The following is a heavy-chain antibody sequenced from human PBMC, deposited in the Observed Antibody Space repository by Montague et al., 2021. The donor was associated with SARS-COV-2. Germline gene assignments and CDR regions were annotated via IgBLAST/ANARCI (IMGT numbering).Heavy chain of an antibody. CDR2: IYNTGST. Sequence: SETLSLTCTVSRGSLRLTSYYWGWIHQPPGKGLEWIGSIYNTGSTYYDPSLESRVTMSVDNSKNQFSLMLTSVTAADTAVYYCARKGISVADTGSDIWGQGTMVIVSS. D-gene: IGHD2-15*01. CDR1: RGSLRLTSYY. J-gene: IGHJ3*02. V-gene: IGHV4-39*01. CDR3: ARKGISVADTGSDI.